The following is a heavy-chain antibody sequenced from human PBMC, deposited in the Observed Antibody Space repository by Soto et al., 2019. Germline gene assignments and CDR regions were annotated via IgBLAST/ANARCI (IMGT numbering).Heavy chain of an antibody. V-gene: IGHV4-59*01. Sequence: KPSETLSLTCTVSGGSISSYYWSWIRQPPGKGLEWIGYIYYSGSTNYNPSLKSRVTISVDTSKSQFSLKLSSVTAADTAVYYCARSSIAARRYFDYWGQGTLVTVSS. CDR2: IYYSGST. J-gene: IGHJ4*02. CDR3: ARSSIAARRYFDY. CDR1: GGSISSYY. D-gene: IGHD6-6*01.